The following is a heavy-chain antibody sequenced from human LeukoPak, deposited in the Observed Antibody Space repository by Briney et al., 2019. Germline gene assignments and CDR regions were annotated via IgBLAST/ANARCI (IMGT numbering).Heavy chain of an antibody. V-gene: IGHV3-23*01. CDR3: VKPDYRSTRCY. J-gene: IGHJ6*02. Sequence: GGSLRLSCVAAGFTLNCYFMSWVRQAPGKGLEWVSSISGSDDSTYYADSVKGRFTISRDNSKNTMHLQMSSLRAEDTAVYYCVKPDYRSTRCYWGQGTTVTVSS. CDR2: ISGSDDST. D-gene: IGHD2-2*01. CDR1: GFTLNCYF.